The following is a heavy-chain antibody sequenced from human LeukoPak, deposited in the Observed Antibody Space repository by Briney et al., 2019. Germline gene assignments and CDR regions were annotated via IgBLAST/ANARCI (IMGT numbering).Heavy chain of an antibody. Sequence: GGTLRLSCTASGFTFSNHGMDWVRQAPGKGLEWVSGISPSGDITYYADSVKGRFTISRDNSKNTLYLQMNSLRAEDTAVYYCAKDSSGWYTSPFDYWGQGTLVTVSS. CDR3: AKDSSGWYTSPFDY. D-gene: IGHD6-19*01. CDR1: GFTFSNHG. J-gene: IGHJ4*02. V-gene: IGHV3-23*01. CDR2: ISPSGDIT.